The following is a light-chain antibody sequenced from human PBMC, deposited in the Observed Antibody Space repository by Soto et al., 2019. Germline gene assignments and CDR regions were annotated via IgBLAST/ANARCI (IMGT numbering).Light chain of an antibody. CDR3: TAWDASLNGYV. Sequence: SVLPQPPSASVTPGQRVTISCSRSSSNIGSKTVNWYQQLPGTVPKLLIYNSYQRPSGVPDRFSGSKSGTSASLAISGLQSEDEADYYCTAWDASLNGYVFGAGTKVTVL. CDR2: NSY. J-gene: IGLJ1*01. V-gene: IGLV1-44*01. CDR1: SSNIGSKT.